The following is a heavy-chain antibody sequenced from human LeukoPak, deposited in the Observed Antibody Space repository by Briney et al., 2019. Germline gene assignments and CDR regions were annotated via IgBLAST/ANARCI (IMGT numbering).Heavy chain of an antibody. CDR1: GYTFTSYY. J-gene: IGHJ4*02. CDR2: INPSGGST. Sequence: GASVKVSCKASGYTFTSYYMHWVRQAPGQGLEWMGIINPSGGSTSYAQKFQGRVTMTRDTSTGIVYMELSSLRSEDTAVYYCARASGSYYGTHYFDYWGQGTLVTVSS. CDR3: ARASGSYYGTHYFDY. V-gene: IGHV1-46*01. D-gene: IGHD1-26*01.